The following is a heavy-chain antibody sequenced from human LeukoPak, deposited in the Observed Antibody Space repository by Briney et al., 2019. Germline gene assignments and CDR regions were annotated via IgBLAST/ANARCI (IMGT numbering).Heavy chain of an antibody. J-gene: IGHJ3*01. V-gene: IGHV3-7*01. CDR2: IKKDGSET. CDR3: ARTAGALPFDL. CDR1: GFSFSAYW. Sequence: GGSLRLSCAASGFSFSAYWMSWVRQVPGKGLEWVANIKKDGSETHYVDSMRGRFTIFRDNAQNSLYLQMNSLKDEDSAIYYCARTAGALPFDLWGQGTMVTVSS. D-gene: IGHD1-14*01.